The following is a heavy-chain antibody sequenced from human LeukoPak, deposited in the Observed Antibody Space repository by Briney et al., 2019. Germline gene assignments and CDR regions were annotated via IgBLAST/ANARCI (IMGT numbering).Heavy chain of an antibody. D-gene: IGHD6-13*01. CDR2: ISGSGGST. V-gene: IGHV3-23*01. J-gene: IGHJ6*02. CDR1: GFTFSSYA. CDR3: ATLYSSSWYRYYYYYGMDV. Sequence: GGSLRLSCAASGFTFSSYAMSWVRQAPGKGLEWVSAISGSGGSTYYADSVKGRFTISRDNSKKTVYLQMNSLRAEDTAVYYCATLYSSSWYRYYYYYGMDVWGQGTTVTVSS.